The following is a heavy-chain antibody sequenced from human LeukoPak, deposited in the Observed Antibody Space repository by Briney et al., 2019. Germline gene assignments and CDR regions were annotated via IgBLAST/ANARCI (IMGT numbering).Heavy chain of an antibody. CDR3: ARESTYYGALDY. CDR2: IYYSGST. J-gene: IGHJ4*02. D-gene: IGHD3-3*01. Sequence: SETLSLTCTVSGGSISSSSYYWGWIRQPPGKGLEWIGSIYYSGSTNYNPSLKSRVTISVDTSKNQFSLKLSSVTAADTAVYYCARESTYYGALDYWGQGTLVTVSS. V-gene: IGHV4-39*07. CDR1: GGSISSSSYY.